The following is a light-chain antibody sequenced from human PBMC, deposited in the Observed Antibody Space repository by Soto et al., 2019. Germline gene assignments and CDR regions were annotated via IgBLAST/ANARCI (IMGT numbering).Light chain of an antibody. J-gene: IGKJ2*01. CDR3: QQYNSYPVT. CDR1: QSINNW. CDR2: DAS. V-gene: IGKV1-5*01. Sequence: DIQMTQSPSTLSASVGDRVTITCRASQSINNWLAWYQQKPGKAHKLLIYDASSLESGVPSRFSGSGSGTEFTLTISSLQPDECATYYCQQYNSYPVTFGQGTKLEIK.